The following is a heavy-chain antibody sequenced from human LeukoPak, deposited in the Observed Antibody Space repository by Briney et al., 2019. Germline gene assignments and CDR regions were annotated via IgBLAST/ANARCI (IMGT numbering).Heavy chain of an antibody. CDR3: ARAKTYSSSWASVIDY. J-gene: IGHJ4*02. Sequence: PGGSLRLSCAASGFTFSSYSMNWVRQAPGKGLEWVSSISSSSSYIYYADSVKGRFTISRDNAKNSLYLQMNSLRAEDTAVYYCARAKTYSSSWASVIDYWGQGTLVTVSS. CDR2: ISSSSSYI. D-gene: IGHD6-13*01. V-gene: IGHV3-21*01. CDR1: GFTFSSYS.